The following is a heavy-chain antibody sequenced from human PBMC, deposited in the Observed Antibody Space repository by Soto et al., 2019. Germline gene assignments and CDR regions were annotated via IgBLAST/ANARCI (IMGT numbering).Heavy chain of an antibody. CDR2: VEYGGST. V-gene: IGHV4-39*01. CDR3: ARHVRGAVTMNWFDP. CDR1: GGSIISSNFY. D-gene: IGHD3-10*02. J-gene: IGHJ5*02. Sequence: QLQESGPGLVKPSETLSLTCTVSGGSIISSNFYWGWIRQPPGKVLEWIGSVEYGGSTYDNPSLKIRVTLSADTSKNQFSLKLTSVTAADTAIYYCARHVRGAVTMNWFDPWGHGTLVTVSS.